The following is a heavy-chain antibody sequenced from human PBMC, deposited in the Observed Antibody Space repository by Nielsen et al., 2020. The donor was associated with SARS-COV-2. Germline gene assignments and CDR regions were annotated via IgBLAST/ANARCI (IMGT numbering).Heavy chain of an antibody. Sequence: SETLSLTCTVSGGSISSGGYYWSWIRQHPGKGLEWIGYIYYSGSTYYNPSLKSRVTISVDTSKNQFSLKLSSVTAADTAVYYCAVVVVAATRLGAFDIWGQGTMVTVSS. CDR1: GGSISSGGYY. D-gene: IGHD2-15*01. J-gene: IGHJ3*02. V-gene: IGHV4-31*03. CDR2: IYYSGST. CDR3: AVVVVAATRLGAFDI.